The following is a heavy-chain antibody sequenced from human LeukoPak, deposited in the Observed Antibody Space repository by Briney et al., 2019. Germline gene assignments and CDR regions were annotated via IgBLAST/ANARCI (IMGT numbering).Heavy chain of an antibody. CDR1: GFTFSSYA. CDR3: AKDALRWFGVGSQDPNWFDP. J-gene: IGHJ5*02. D-gene: IGHD3-10*01. V-gene: IGHV3-23*01. CDR2: ISGSGGST. Sequence: GESLRLSCAASGFTFSSYAMSWVRQAPGKGLEWVSAISGSGGSTYYADSVKGRFTIFRDTSKNTLYMHMNSLRGEDTAVYSCAKDALRWFGVGSQDPNWFDPWGQGTLVTVSS.